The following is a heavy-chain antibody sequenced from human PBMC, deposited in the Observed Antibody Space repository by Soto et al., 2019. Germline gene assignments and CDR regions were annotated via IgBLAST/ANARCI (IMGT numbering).Heavy chain of an antibody. J-gene: IGHJ4*01. CDR3: ARVGGVGAPPGDDY. CDR2: VIPILSQA. V-gene: IGHV1-69*13. CDR1: GGTFSSYA. Sequence: SVKVSCKASGGTFSSYAISWVRQAPGQGLEWMGAVIPILSQAYYAQNLQDRVTVTADESTRTTYMELSSLRSEDTAVYFCARVGGVGAPPGDDYSGHGTPVTVSS. D-gene: IGHD1-26*01.